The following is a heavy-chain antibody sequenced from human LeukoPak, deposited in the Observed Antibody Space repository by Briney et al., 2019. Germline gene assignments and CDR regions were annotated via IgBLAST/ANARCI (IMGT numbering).Heavy chain of an antibody. V-gene: IGHV3-30*18. CDR3: AKVSGYCSSTSCYWFDY. CDR1: GFTFSSYG. Sequence: PGWSLRLSCAASGFTFSSYGMHWVRQAPGKGLEWVAVISYDGSNKYYADSVKGRFTISRDNSKNTLYLQMNSLGAEDTAVYYCAKVSGYCSSTSCYWFDYWGQGTLVTVSS. D-gene: IGHD2-2*01. J-gene: IGHJ4*02. CDR2: ISYDGSNK.